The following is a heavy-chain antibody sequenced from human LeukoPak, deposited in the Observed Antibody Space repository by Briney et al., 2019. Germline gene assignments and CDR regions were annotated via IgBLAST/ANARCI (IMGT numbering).Heavy chain of an antibody. V-gene: IGHV4-39*01. CDR2: ICYSGST. Sequence: SETLSLTCTVSGGSISSSSYYWGWIRQPPGKGLEWIGSICYSGSTYYNPSLKSRVTISVDTSKNQFSLKLSSVTAADTAVYYCASPNDSDYWGQGTLVTVSS. D-gene: IGHD1-1*01. J-gene: IGHJ4*02. CDR1: GGSISSSSYY. CDR3: ASPNDSDY.